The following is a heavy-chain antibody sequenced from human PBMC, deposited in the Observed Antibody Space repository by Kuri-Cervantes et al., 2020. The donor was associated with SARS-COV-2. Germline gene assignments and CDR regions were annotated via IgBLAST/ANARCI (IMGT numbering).Heavy chain of an antibody. Sequence: SVKVSCKASGGTFSSYAISWVRQAPGQGLEWMGGIIPIFGTANYAQKFQGRVTITADESTSTAYMELSSLRSEDTAVYYCARGIQLWLSTSSRFDPWGQGTRGTGSS. V-gene: IGHV1-69*13. J-gene: IGHJ5*02. CDR2: IIPIFGTA. D-gene: IGHD5-18*01. CDR3: ARGIQLWLSTSSRFDP. CDR1: GGTFSSYA.